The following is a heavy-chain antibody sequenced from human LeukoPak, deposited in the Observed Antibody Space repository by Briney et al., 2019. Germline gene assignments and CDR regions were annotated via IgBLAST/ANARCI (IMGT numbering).Heavy chain of an antibody. D-gene: IGHD2-2*01. CDR3: ASYCSSTSCPEADAFDI. V-gene: IGHV3-33*01. CDR2: IWYDGSNK. J-gene: IGHJ3*02. Sequence: GGSLRLSCAASGFTFSNYGMHWARQAPGKGLEWVAVIWYDGSNKYYADSVKGRFTISRDNSKNTLYLQMNSLRAEDTAVYYCASYCSSTSCPEADAFDIWGQGTMVTVSS. CDR1: GFTFSNYG.